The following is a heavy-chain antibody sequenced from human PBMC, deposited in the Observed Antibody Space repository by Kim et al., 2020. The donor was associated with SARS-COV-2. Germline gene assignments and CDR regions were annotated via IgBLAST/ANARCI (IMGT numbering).Heavy chain of an antibody. D-gene: IGHD5-12*01. CDR3: ARDKSGYSTENWFDP. Sequence: VSVKSRITINPDTSKNQFSLQLNSVTPEDTAVYYCARDKSGYSTENWFDPWGQGTLVTVSS. J-gene: IGHJ5*02. V-gene: IGHV6-1*01.